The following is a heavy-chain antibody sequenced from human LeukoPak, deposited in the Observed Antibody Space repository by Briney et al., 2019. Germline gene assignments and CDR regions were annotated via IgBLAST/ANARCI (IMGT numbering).Heavy chain of an antibody. J-gene: IGHJ6*02. Sequence: PGGSLRLSCAASGFIFSSYSMIWVRQAPGKGLEWVSYISVSSNTIYYADSVKGRFTISRDNAKDSLFLQMNSLRAEDTAVYYCTRDLMDYDVSTGLHHYYMDVWGQGTTVTVSS. CDR1: GFIFSSYS. D-gene: IGHD3-9*01. CDR2: ISVSSNTI. V-gene: IGHV3-48*01. CDR3: TRDLMDYDVSTGLHHYYMDV.